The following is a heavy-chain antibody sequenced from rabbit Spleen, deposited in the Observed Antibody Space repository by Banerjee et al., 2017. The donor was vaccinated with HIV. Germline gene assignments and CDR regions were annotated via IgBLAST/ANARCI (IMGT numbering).Heavy chain of an antibody. D-gene: IGHD1-1*01. J-gene: IGHJ4*01. V-gene: IGHV1S45*01. CDR2: INSGSSGTT. CDR3: ARDLTGVIGWNFGW. Sequence: QEQLEESGGDLVKPEGSLTLTCTASGFSFSSTYWIFWVRQAPGKGLEWIGCINSGSSGTTFSASWAKGRFTISKTSSTTVTLQVTSLTAADTATYFCARDLTGVIGWNFGWWGPGTLVTVS. CDR1: GFSFSSTYW.